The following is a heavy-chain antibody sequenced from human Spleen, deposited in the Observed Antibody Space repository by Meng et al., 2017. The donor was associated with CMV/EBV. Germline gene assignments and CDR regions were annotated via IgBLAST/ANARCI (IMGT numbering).Heavy chain of an antibody. CDR2: IRDYNGNT. J-gene: IGHJ4*02. D-gene: IGHD2-2*01. CDR3: ARGGMMWRSGIVVEPAAAFDF. Sequence: NYGVTWVRQAPGQGLEFMGWIRDYNGNTNYAQNLQGRVTMTTDSSTSTAYMELRGLRPDDTAVYYCARGGMMWRSGIVVEPAAAFDFWGQGTLVTVSS. V-gene: IGHV1-18*01. CDR1: NYG.